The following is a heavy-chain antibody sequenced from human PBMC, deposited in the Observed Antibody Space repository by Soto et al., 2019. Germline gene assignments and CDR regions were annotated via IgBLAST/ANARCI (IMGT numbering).Heavy chain of an antibody. Sequence: GASVKVSCKASGYTFTSYGISWVRQAPGQGLEWMGWISAYNGNTNYAQKLQGRVTMTTDTSTSTAYMELRSLRSDDTAVYYCARFSNIVVVVAATFYYWGQGTLVTVSS. CDR1: GYTFTSYG. V-gene: IGHV1-18*01. CDR2: ISAYNGNT. CDR3: ARFSNIVVVVAATFYY. D-gene: IGHD2-15*01. J-gene: IGHJ4*02.